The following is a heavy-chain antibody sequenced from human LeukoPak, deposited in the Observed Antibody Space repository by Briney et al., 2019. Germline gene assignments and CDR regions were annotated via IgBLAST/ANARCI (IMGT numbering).Heavy chain of an antibody. D-gene: IGHD2-15*01. CDR2: FYHNGST. CDR1: GGTISSSS. Sequence: MPSETLSLTCTVSGGTISSSSWSWIRQPPGKGLEWIADFYHNGSTTYNPSLKSRVTISVDTSKNQFSLKLTSVTAADTAVYYCARVGVVVVAADIDYWGQGTLVTVSS. V-gene: IGHV4-59*12. CDR3: ARVGVVVVAADIDY. J-gene: IGHJ4*02.